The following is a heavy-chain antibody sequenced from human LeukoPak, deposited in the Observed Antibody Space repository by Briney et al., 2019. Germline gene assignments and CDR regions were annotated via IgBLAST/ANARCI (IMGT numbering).Heavy chain of an antibody. Sequence: SVTLSLTCTVSSGSISSHYWRWLRHPPGQELMGIGNTYYSGSTNDNPSLKSRVTISVDTSKNQFSLKLSSVTAADTAVYYCARAPGRGSSWYYYYYMDVWGKGTTVTVSS. D-gene: IGHD6-13*01. CDR3: ARAPGRGSSWYYYYYMDV. J-gene: IGHJ6*03. CDR1: SGSISSHY. V-gene: IGHV4-59*11. CDR2: TYYSGST.